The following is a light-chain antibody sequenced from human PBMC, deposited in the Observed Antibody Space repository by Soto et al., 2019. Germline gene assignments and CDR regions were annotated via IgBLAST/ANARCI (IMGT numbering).Light chain of an antibody. V-gene: IGLV2-14*01. CDR3: SSFTTSTTLYV. CDR1: SSDLGGNNY. CDR2: EVS. Sequence: QSVLTQPASVSQSHRQSINTSCTGTSSDLGGNNYPSWYLPHPSKAPKLIIFEVSTRPSVVSNRFSGSKSGNTASPTISGLQAVVEAHYYCSSFTTSTTLYVFGSGSKVTVL. J-gene: IGLJ1*01.